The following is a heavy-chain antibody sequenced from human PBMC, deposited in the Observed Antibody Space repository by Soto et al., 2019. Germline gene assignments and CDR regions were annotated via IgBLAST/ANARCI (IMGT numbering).Heavy chain of an antibody. V-gene: IGHV4-4*07. D-gene: IGHD3-16*01. CDR1: GGSITHYY. Sequence: PSWSLGLTGTVSGGSITHYYLSWIRQPSGKGLEWIGRMYTKERTNYNLSFKSRVTMSVDTSKNQCSLNLNAVNAADPTVYYCARDDYKDGGKNWFVPWGQGTLVTVSS. CDR2: MYTKERT. CDR3: ARDDYKDGGKNWFVP. J-gene: IGHJ5*02.